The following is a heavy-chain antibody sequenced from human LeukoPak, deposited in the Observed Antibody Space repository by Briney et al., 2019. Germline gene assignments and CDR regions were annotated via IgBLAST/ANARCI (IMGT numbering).Heavy chain of an antibody. CDR3: ARAPTSYYDFWSGYYTGAGDYYFDY. J-gene: IGHJ4*02. CDR1: GFTVSSSY. V-gene: IGHV3-21*01. CDR2: ISSSSSYI. Sequence: GGSLRLSCAASGFTVSSSYMYWVRQAPGKGLEWVSSISSSSSYIYYADSVKGRFTISRDNAKNSLYLQMNSLRAEDTAVYYCARAPTSYYDFWSGYYTGAGDYYFDYWGQGTLVTVSS. D-gene: IGHD3-3*01.